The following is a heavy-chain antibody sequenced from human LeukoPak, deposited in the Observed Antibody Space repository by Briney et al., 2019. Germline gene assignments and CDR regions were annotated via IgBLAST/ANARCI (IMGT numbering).Heavy chain of an antibody. Sequence: PGGSLRLSCAASGFTVSSNYMSWVRQAPGKGLEWVSVIYSGGSTYYADSVKGRFTISRDNSKNTLYLQMDSLRAEDTAVYYCAKDVAVAGTYYFGYWGQGTLVTVSS. CDR3: AKDVAVAGTYYFGY. CDR1: GFTVSSNY. J-gene: IGHJ4*02. D-gene: IGHD6-19*01. CDR2: IYSGGST. V-gene: IGHV3-53*01.